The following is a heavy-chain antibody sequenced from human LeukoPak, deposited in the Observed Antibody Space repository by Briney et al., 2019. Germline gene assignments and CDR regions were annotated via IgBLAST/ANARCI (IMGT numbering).Heavy chain of an antibody. J-gene: IGHJ4*02. D-gene: IGHD5-12*01. CDR2: MSRSGETM. CDR1: GFTFSSYE. Sequence: GGSLRLSCAASGFTFSSYEMNWVRQAPGKGLEWVSYMSRSGETMYYTDSVKGRFTISRDNAKNSLYLQMNSLRAEDTAIYYCARSGYDIIFVYWGQGTLVTVSS. V-gene: IGHV3-48*03. CDR3: ARSGYDIIFVY.